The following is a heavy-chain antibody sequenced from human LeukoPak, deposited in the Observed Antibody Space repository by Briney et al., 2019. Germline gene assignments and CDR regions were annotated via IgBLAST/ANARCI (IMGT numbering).Heavy chain of an antibody. Sequence: GASVKVSCKASGYTFSGYYMHWVRQAPGQGLEWMGWINPNSGGTNYAQKFQGRVTMTRDTSISTAYMELSRLRSDDTAVYYCARASYSSSWAYYHYYYMDVWGKGTTVTVSS. CDR2: INPNSGGT. CDR1: GYTFSGYY. D-gene: IGHD6-13*01. V-gene: IGHV1-2*02. J-gene: IGHJ6*03. CDR3: ARASYSSSWAYYHYYYMDV.